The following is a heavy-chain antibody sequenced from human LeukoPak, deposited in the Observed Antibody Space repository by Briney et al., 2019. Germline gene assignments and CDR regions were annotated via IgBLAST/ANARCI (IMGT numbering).Heavy chain of an antibody. V-gene: IGHV5-51*01. Sequence: GESLKISCKGSGYSFANYWIGWVRQMPGKGLEWMGIIYPGDSDTRYSPSFQGQVIISADKSISTAYLQWSSLKASDTAMYYCARQGSGYSGHENIDYWGQGTLVTVSS. CDR3: ARQGSGYSGHENIDY. J-gene: IGHJ4*02. CDR1: GYSFANYW. D-gene: IGHD5-12*01. CDR2: IYPGDSDT.